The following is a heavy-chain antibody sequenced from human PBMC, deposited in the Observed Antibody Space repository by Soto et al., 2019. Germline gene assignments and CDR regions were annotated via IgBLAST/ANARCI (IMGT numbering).Heavy chain of an antibody. CDR1: GYTFTSYD. CDR2: MNPNSGNT. Sequence: ASVKVSCKASGYTFTSYDINWVRQATGQGLEWMGWMNPNSGNTGYAQKFQGRVTMTRNTSISTAYMELSSLRSEDTAVYYCAVWRIWYQLPIDYWGQGTLVTVSS. V-gene: IGHV1-8*01. D-gene: IGHD2-2*01. CDR3: AVWRIWYQLPIDY. J-gene: IGHJ4*02.